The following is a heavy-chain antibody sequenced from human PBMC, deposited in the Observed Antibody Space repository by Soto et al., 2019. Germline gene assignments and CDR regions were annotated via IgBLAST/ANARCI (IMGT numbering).Heavy chain of an antibody. Sequence: GASVKVSCKASGGTFSSYAISWVRQAPGQGLEWMGGIIPIFGTANYAQKFQGRVTITADESTSTAYMGLSSLRSEDTAVYYCARSSYDILTGNWFDPWGQGTLVTVSS. CDR3: ARSSYDILTGNWFDP. J-gene: IGHJ5*02. V-gene: IGHV1-69*13. CDR1: GGTFSSYA. D-gene: IGHD3-9*01. CDR2: IIPIFGTA.